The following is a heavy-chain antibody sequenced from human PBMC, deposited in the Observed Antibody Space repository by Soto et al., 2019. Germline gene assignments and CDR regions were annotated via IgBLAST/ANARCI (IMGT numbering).Heavy chain of an antibody. J-gene: IGHJ6*02. CDR3: ARGLKAGYYGMDV. Sequence: QVQLQESGPGLVKPSETLSLTCTVSGGSISSYYWSWIRQPPGKGLEWIGYIYYSGSTNYNPSLKSRVTISVDTSKNQFSLKLSSVTAADTAVYYCARGLKAGYYGMDVWGQGTTVTVSS. V-gene: IGHV4-59*01. CDR2: IYYSGST. CDR1: GGSISSYY.